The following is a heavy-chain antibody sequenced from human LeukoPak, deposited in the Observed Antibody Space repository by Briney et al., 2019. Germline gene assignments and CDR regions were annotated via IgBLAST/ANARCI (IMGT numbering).Heavy chain of an antibody. J-gene: IGHJ3*02. V-gene: IGHV4-39*01. CDR3: ARVGGSSSQGAFDI. D-gene: IGHD6-13*01. CDR2: IYYSGST. CDR1: GGSISSSSYY. Sequence: PSETLSLTCTVSGGSISSSSYYWGWIRQPPGKGLEWIGSIYYSGSTYYNPSLKSRVTISVDTSKNQFSLKLSSVTAADTAVYYCARVGGSSSQGAFDIWGQGTMVTVSS.